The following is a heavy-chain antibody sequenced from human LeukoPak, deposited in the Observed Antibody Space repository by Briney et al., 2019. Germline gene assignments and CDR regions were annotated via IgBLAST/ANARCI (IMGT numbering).Heavy chain of an antibody. CDR2: IYYSGST. D-gene: IGHD6-19*01. CDR1: GGSISSYY. J-gene: IGHJ4*02. CDR3: ARHTEAVATIDY. V-gene: IGHV4-59*08. Sequence: SETLSLTCTVSGGSISSYYWSWIRQPPGKGLEWIGYIYYSGSTNYNPSLKSRVTISVDTSKNQFSLKLSSVTAADTAVYYCARHTEAVATIDYWGQGTLVTVSP.